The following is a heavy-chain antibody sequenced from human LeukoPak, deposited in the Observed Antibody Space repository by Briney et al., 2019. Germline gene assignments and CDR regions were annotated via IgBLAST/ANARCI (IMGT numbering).Heavy chain of an antibody. Sequence: PGGSLRLSCAASGFTFSNSAMSWVRQAPGKGLEWVSGFTRNDETTSYADSVKGRFTISRDNSRDTLYLQMNSLTAEDTAVYYCARDAAAGTGFDYWGQGTLVTVSS. CDR1: GFTFSNSA. V-gene: IGHV3-23*01. CDR2: FTRNDETT. CDR3: ARDAAAGTGFDY. J-gene: IGHJ4*02. D-gene: IGHD6-13*01.